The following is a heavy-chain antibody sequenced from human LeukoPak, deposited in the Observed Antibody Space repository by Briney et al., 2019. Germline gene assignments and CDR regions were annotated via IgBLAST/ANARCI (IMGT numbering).Heavy chain of an antibody. CDR2: IYYSGST. Sequence: PSETLSLTCTVSGGSISSSTYYWGWIRQPPGKGLEWIGSIYYSGSTYYNPSLKSRVTISVDTSKNQFSLKLSSVTAADTAVYYCARGPLTEVAGTTWGYWGQGTLVTVSS. D-gene: IGHD6-19*01. CDR1: GGSISSSTYY. V-gene: IGHV4-39*01. J-gene: IGHJ4*02. CDR3: ARGPLTEVAGTTWGY.